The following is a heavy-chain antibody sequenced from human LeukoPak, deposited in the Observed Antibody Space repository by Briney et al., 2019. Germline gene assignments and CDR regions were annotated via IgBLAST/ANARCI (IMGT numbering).Heavy chain of an antibody. V-gene: IGHV4-39*01. D-gene: IGHD6-19*01. J-gene: IGHJ4*02. CDR3: VTHSNGYYFDY. CDR1: GGSISSSSYY. Sequence: SETLSLTCTVSGGSISSSSYYWGWIRQPPGKGLEWIGSIYYSGSTYYNPSLKSRVTISVDTSKNQFSLKLSSVTAADTAVYYCVTHSNGYYFDYWGQGTLVTVSS. CDR2: IYYSGST.